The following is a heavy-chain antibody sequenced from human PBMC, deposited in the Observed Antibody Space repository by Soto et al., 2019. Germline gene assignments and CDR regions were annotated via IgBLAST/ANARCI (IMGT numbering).Heavy chain of an antibody. Sequence: GASVKVSCKASGFTFTSSAVQWVRQARGQRLEWIGWIVVGSGNTNYAQKFQERVTITRDMSTSTAYMELSSLRSEDTAVHYCAAVGESRGYGNAFDIWGQGTMVTVS. D-gene: IGHD2-2*03. J-gene: IGHJ3*02. CDR2: IVVGSGNT. V-gene: IGHV1-58*01. CDR1: GFTFTSSA. CDR3: AAVGESRGYGNAFDI.